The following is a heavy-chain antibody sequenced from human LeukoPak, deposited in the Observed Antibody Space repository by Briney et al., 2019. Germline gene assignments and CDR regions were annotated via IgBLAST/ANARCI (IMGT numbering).Heavy chain of an antibody. Sequence: SETLSLTRTVSGVSISSGGYHWSWLRQHPGKGLEWIGYSYYTGSTHYNPSLESRVSTSVDPSKNQFSLKLNSVTAADTAVYYCARWGSALIPGVIPFDYWGQGTLVSVSS. D-gene: IGHD3-10*01. V-gene: IGHV4-31*03. CDR1: GVSISSGGYH. CDR3: ARWGSALIPGVIPFDY. J-gene: IGHJ4*02. CDR2: SYYTGST.